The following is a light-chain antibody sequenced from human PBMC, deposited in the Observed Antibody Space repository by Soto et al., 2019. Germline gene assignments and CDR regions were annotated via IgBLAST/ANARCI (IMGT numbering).Light chain of an antibody. CDR1: QSISSE. J-gene: IGKJ2*01. CDR3: QQGHNWPLT. CDR2: GAS. Sequence: EIVMTQSPATLSVSPGERATLSCRASQSISSELAWYQQKPGQHPRLLIYGASTRATGVPARFTGSGSGSDFTLTISGLQSEDFAVYYCQQGHNWPLTFGQGTRLEI. V-gene: IGKV3-15*01.